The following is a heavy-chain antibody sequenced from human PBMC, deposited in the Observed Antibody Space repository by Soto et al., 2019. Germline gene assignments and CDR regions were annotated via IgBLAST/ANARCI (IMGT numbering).Heavy chain of an antibody. Sequence: QVQLQQWGAGLLKPSETLSLTCAVYGGSFSGYYWSWIRQPPGKGLEWFGEINHSGSTTYNPSLKRRVTISVDTSKNQFSLKLSSVTAADTAVYYCARQTKRYGSGGSCYSYFDYWGQGTLVTVSS. D-gene: IGHD2-15*01. CDR3: ARQTKRYGSGGSCYSYFDY. CDR1: GGSFSGYY. V-gene: IGHV4-34*01. J-gene: IGHJ4*02. CDR2: INHSGST.